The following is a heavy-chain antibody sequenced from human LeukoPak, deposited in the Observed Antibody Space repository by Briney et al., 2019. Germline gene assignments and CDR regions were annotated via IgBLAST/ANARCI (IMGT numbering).Heavy chain of an antibody. CDR3: AASRGSSTDAFDI. V-gene: IGHV1-58*02. D-gene: IGHD1-26*01. J-gene: IGHJ3*02. CDR1: GFTFTSSA. CDR2: IVVGSGNT. Sequence: SVKVSCKASGFTFTSSAMQWVRQARGQRLEWIGWIVVGSGNTNYAQKFQERVTITRDMSTSTAYMELSSLRSEDTAVYYCAASRGSSTDAFDIWGQGTMVTVSS.